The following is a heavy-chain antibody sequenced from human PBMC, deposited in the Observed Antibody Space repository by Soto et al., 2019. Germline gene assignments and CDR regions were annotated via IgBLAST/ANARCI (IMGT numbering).Heavy chain of an antibody. D-gene: IGHD7-27*01. V-gene: IGHV3-23*01. J-gene: IGHJ6*02. CDR1: GFTFSNFA. CDR2: ISAGGGKT. CDR3: AKVILGGMAL. Sequence: PGGSLRLSCGASGFTFSNFAMTWVRQAPGKGLEWVSGISAGGGKTYYADSVKGRFTISRDNSRNTLYLQMNSLRADDTAVYYCAKVILGGMALWGQGTSVTVSS.